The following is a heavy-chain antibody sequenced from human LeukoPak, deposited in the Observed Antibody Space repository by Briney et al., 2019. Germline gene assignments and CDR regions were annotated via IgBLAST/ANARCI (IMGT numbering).Heavy chain of an antibody. CDR3: ARESSSYAFDI. D-gene: IGHD6-13*01. V-gene: IGHV4-59*11. CDR1: GGSITSHY. J-gene: IGHJ3*02. Sequence: SETLSLTCTVSGGSITSHYWSWIRQPPGKGLEWIGYIYYSGSTNYNPSLKSRVTISVDTSKNQFSLKLSSVTAADTAVYYCARESSSYAFDIWGQGTMVTVSS. CDR2: IYYSGST.